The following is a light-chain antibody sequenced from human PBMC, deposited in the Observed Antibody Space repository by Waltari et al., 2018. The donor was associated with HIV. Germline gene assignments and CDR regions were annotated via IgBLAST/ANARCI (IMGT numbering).Light chain of an antibody. CDR1: QSVSTF. CDR3: QQRDNWPPAPT. V-gene: IGKV3-11*01. Sequence: EIVLTQSPATLSLSPGERATLSFRASQSVSTFLAWYQQKPGQAPRLLIYDASIRATGIPARFSGSGSGTDFTLTISSLEPEDFAVYYCQQRDNWPPAPTFGGGTKVEI. CDR2: DAS. J-gene: IGKJ4*01.